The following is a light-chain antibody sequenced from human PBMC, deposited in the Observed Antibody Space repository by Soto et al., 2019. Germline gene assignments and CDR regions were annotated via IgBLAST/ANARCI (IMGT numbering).Light chain of an antibody. CDR1: SRDVGGYNY. V-gene: IGLV2-11*01. J-gene: IGLJ2*01. CDR3: CSYAGSYTFDVV. CDR2: DVS. Sequence: QSALTQPRSVSGSPGQSVTISCTGTSRDVGGYNYVSWYQQHPGKAPKLMIYDVSKRPSGVPDRFSGSTSGNTASLTISGLQAEEEAEYYCCSYAGSYTFDVVFGRGTKVTVL.